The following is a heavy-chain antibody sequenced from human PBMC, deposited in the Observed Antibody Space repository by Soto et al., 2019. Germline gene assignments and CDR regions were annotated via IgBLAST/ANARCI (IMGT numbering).Heavy chain of an antibody. J-gene: IGHJ5*02. V-gene: IGHV3-23*01. D-gene: IGHD3-16*02. CDR2: ISGSGGST. CDR1: GFTFSSYA. Sequence: GGSLRLSCAASGFTFSSYAMSWVRQAPGKGLEWVSAISGSGGSTYHADSVKGRFTISRDNSKNTMYLQMNSLRAEDKDVYYWANDLLPFYDYTWGRYPSLGYCFDPWGQGTLVTVSS. CDR3: ANDLLPFYDYTWGRYPSLGYCFDP.